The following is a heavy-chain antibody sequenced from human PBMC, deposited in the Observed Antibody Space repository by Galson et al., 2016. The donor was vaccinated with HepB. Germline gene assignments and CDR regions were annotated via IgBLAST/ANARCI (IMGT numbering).Heavy chain of an antibody. V-gene: IGHV3-23*01. D-gene: IGHD6-13*01. CDR3: AKGLHVRAACSFGMGA. CDR2: ITGSGAGI. J-gene: IGHJ6*04. CDR1: GFNFGSYA. Sequence: SLRLSCAASGFNFGSYAMTWVRQAPGKGLEWVSTITGSGAGIYYLDSVKGRFTISRNSTQSTVSLQMNSLRVEDTATYYCAKGLHVRAACSFGMGAWGAGITVTVSS.